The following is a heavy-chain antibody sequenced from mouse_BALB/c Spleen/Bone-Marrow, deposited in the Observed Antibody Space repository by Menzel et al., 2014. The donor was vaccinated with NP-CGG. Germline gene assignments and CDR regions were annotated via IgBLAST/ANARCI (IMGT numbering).Heavy chain of an antibody. CDR1: GFTFSSYG. J-gene: IGHJ2*01. D-gene: IGHD2-1*01. Sequence: EVMLVESGGGLVQPGGSLKLSCAASGFTFSSYGMSWVRQTPDKRLELVASINSNGGSTYYPDSVKGRFTISRDNAKNTLSLQMSSLKSEATAMYYCARGNYGNYVDYFDYWGQGTTLTVSS. CDR3: ARGNYGNYVDYFDY. V-gene: IGHV5-6-3*01. CDR2: INSNGGST.